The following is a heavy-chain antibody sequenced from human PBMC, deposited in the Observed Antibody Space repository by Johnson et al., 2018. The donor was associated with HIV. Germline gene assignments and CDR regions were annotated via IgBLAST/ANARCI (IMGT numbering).Heavy chain of an antibody. D-gene: IGHD3-22*01. V-gene: IGHV3-30*02. CDR1: GFTFSSYG. Sequence: QVQLVESGGGVVQPGGSLRLSCAASGFTFSSYGMHWVRQAPGKGLEWVAFIRYDGSNKYYADSVKGRFTISRDNSKNTLYLQMNSLRAEETAVYYCAKAREYDSTGHDAFEIWGQGTMVTVSS. CDR2: IRYDGSNK. J-gene: IGHJ3*02. CDR3: AKAREYDSTGHDAFEI.